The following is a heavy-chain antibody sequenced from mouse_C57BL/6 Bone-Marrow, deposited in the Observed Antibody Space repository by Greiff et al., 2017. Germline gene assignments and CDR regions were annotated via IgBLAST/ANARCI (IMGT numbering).Heavy chain of an antibody. CDR3: ARYYGSSYWYFDV. CDR1: GYTFTDYY. D-gene: IGHD1-1*01. CDR2: IFPGSGST. Sequence: VKLVESGPELVKPGASVKISCKASGYTFTDYYINWVKQRPGQGLEWIGWIFPGSGSTYYNEKFKGKATLTVDKSSSTAYMLLSSLTSEDSAVYFCARYYGSSYWYFDVWGTGTTVTVSS. V-gene: IGHV1-75*01. J-gene: IGHJ1*03.